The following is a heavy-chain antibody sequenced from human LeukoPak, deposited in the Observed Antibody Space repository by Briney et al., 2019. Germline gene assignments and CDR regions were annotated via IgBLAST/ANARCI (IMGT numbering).Heavy chain of an antibody. Sequence: SETLSLTCTVCGGYISSYYWIWIRQPPGKGLEWIGYIYYSGSTNYNPSLKSRVTISVDTSKNQFSLKLSSVTAADTAVYYCAYDRAYSSSWYGADYWGQGTLVTVSS. CDR3: AYDRAYSSSWYGADY. J-gene: IGHJ4*02. D-gene: IGHD6-13*01. CDR1: GGYISSYY. CDR2: IYYSGST. V-gene: IGHV4-59*01.